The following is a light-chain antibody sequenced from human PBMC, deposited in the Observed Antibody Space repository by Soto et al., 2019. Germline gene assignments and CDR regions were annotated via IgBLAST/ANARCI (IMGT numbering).Light chain of an antibody. Sequence: DIQMTQSPSSVSASVGDRGTITCRSSEDVSTWLAWYQQKPGKAPKLLIYAASSLQSGVPSRFSGSGSGPDFTLTISSLQPEDFATYYCQHADSFPPIPSGQGTRLEIK. CDR2: AAS. CDR1: EDVSTW. J-gene: IGKJ5*01. V-gene: IGKV1-12*01. CDR3: QHADSFPPIP.